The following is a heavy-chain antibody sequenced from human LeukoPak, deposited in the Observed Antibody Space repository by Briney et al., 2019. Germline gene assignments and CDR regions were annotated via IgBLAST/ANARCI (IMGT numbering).Heavy chain of an antibody. D-gene: IGHD3-3*01. CDR3: ARDLLYTDFWSGYYRDYYYYGMDV. CDR1: GGTFSSYA. J-gene: IGHJ6*02. CDR2: IIPIFGTA. Sequence: SVKVPCKACGGTFSSYAISWVRQAPGQGLEWMGGIIPIFGTANYAQKFQGRVTITADESTSTAYMELSSLRSEDTAVYYCARDLLYTDFWSGYYRDYYYYGMDVWGQGTTVTVSS. V-gene: IGHV1-69*13.